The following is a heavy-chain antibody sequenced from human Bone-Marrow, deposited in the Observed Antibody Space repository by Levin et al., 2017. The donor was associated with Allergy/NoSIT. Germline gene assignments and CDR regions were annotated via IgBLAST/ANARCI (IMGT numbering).Heavy chain of an antibody. V-gene: IGHV3-9*01. D-gene: IGHD3-22*01. CDR2: ISWNSGSI. J-gene: IGHJ6*02. CDR1: GFTFDDYA. CDR3: AKVDSSGYYNYYYYGMDV. Sequence: SLKISCAASGFTFDDYAMHWVRQAPGKGLEWVSGISWNSGSIGYADSVKGRFTISRDNAKNSLYLQMNSLRAEDTALYYCAKVDSSGYYNYYYYGMDVWGQGTTVTVSS.